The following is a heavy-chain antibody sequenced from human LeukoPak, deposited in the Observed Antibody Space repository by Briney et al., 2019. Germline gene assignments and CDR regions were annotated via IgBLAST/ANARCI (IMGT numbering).Heavy chain of an antibody. J-gene: IGHJ3*02. D-gene: IGHD3-16*01. CDR3: ARDIYVWGSERAFDI. V-gene: IGHV3-7*01. CDR1: GFTFSASW. Sequence: PGGSLRLSCVASGFTFSASWMSWVRQAPGKGLEWVANIKEDASQIGYIDSVKGRFTISRDNAKNSLYLQMNSLRAEDTAVYYCARDIYVWGSERAFDIWGQGTMVTVSS. CDR2: IKEDASQI.